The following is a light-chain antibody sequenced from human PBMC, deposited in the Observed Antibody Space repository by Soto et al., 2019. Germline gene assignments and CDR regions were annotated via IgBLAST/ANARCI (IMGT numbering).Light chain of an antibody. J-gene: IGKJ5*01. V-gene: IGKV1-12*01. CDR3: QQGGSFPIT. CDR1: QDVGSW. Sequence: DIQMTQSPSSVSASVGDRVTITCRASQDVGSWLAWYQQKPGKAPDLLIYGASSLQSGVPSRFYGSGSGTAFTLSIISLQPEDFSTYYCQQGGSFPITFGQGTRLEIK. CDR2: GAS.